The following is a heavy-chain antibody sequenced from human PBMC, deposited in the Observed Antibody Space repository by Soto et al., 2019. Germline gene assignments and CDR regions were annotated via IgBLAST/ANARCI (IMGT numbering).Heavy chain of an antibody. CDR2: IYHSGST. J-gene: IGHJ3*02. V-gene: IGHV4-4*02. Sequence: PSETLSLTCAVSSGSISSSNWWSWVRQPPGKGLEWIGEIYHSGSTNYNPSLESRVTISVDKSKNQFSLKLSSVTAADTAVYYCARDQDDYIWGSYLAIWGQGTMVTVSS. D-gene: IGHD3-16*02. CDR1: SGSISSSNW. CDR3: ARDQDDYIWGSYLAI.